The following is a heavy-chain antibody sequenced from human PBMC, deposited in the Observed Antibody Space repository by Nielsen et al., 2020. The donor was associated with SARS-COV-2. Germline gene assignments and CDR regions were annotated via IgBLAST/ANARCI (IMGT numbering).Heavy chain of an antibody. V-gene: IGHV3-30*18. Sequence: GESLKISCAASGFTFSSDGMHGVRQAPGKGLEWVAVISYDGSNKYYADSVKGRFTISRDNSKNTLYLQMNSLRAEDTAVYYCAKDYAPDSSGTFDYWGQGTLVTVSS. J-gene: IGHJ4*02. CDR2: ISYDGSNK. D-gene: IGHD3-22*01. CDR3: AKDYAPDSSGTFDY. CDR1: GFTFSSDG.